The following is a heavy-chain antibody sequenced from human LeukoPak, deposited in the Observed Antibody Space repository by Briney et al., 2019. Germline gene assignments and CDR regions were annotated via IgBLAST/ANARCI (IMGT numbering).Heavy chain of an antibody. CDR2: ISAYNGNT. V-gene: IGHV1-18*04. CDR3: ARSVITMIVVPGAYWYFDL. Sequence: ASVKVSCKASGYTFTGYYMHWVRQAPGQGLEWMGWISAYNGNTNYAQKLQGRVTMTTDTSTSTAYMELRSLRSDDTAVYYCARSVITMIVVPGAYWYFDLWGRGTLVTVSS. D-gene: IGHD3-22*01. J-gene: IGHJ2*01. CDR1: GYTFTGYY.